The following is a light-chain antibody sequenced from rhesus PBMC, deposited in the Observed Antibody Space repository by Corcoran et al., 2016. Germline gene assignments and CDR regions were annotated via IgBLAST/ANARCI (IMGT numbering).Light chain of an antibody. Sequence: EIVLTQSPATLSLSPGERATLSCRARTSVGSNLAWYQQKPEQAPRLLIYGASSRATGIPDRFSGSVSGTDFPLTISSLEPADVAVYYCLQHSTWPHGFGQGTTVEIK. CDR1: TSVGSN. J-gene: IGKJ2*01. CDR2: GAS. CDR3: LQHSTWPHG. V-gene: IGKV3-24*01.